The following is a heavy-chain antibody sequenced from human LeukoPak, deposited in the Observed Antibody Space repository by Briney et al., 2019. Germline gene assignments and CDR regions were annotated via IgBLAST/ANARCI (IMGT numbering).Heavy chain of an antibody. Sequence: GGSLRLSCAASGFIVSGNYMSWVRQAPGKGLEWVSVIRAGGSTSYADSVKGRFTISRDNSKNTLYLQMNSLRDEDTAVYYCAREGSYDTSGYNDALDIWGQGTMVTVSA. J-gene: IGHJ3*02. CDR3: AREGSYDTSGYNDALDI. V-gene: IGHV3-53*01. D-gene: IGHD3-22*01. CDR1: GFIVSGNY. CDR2: IRAGGST.